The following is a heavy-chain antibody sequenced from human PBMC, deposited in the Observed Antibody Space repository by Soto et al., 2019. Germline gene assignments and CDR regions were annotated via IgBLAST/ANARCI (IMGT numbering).Heavy chain of an antibody. J-gene: IGHJ6*03. V-gene: IGHV3-23*01. CDR3: AKVPAQPHYYYYYYMDV. CDR1: GFTFSSYA. D-gene: IGHD2-2*01. CDR2: ISGSGGST. Sequence: EVQLLESGGGLVQPGGSLRLSCAASGFTFSSYAMSWVRQAPGKGLEWVSAISGSGGSTYYADSVKGRFTISRDNSKNTLYLQMNSLRAEDTAVYYCAKVPAQPHYYYYYYMDVWGKGTTVTVSS.